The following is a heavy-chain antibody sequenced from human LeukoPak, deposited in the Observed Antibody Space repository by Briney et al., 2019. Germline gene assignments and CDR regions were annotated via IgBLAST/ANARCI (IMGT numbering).Heavy chain of an antibody. CDR2: ISSGSSAI. Sequence: GRSLRLSCAASGFTFNTYSMNWVRQAAGKGLEWVSYISSGSSAINYADSVKGRFTISRDNAKNSLYLQMNSLRAEDTAVYYCARAPTWSAAFVIWGQGTMVTVSS. CDR3: ARAPTWSAAFVI. CDR1: GFTFNTYS. V-gene: IGHV3-48*01. J-gene: IGHJ3*02. D-gene: IGHD2-15*01.